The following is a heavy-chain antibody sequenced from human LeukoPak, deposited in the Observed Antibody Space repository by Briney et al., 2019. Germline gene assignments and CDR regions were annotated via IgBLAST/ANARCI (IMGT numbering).Heavy chain of an antibody. J-gene: IGHJ4*02. CDR2: ISAYNGNT. Sequence: ASVKVSCKASGYTFTGYYMHWVRQAPGQGLEWMGWISAYNGNTNYAQKLQGRVTMTTDTSTSTAYMELRSLRSDDTAVYYCARDLKLDYWGQGTLVTVSS. CDR3: ARDLKLDY. CDR1: GYTFTGYY. V-gene: IGHV1-18*04.